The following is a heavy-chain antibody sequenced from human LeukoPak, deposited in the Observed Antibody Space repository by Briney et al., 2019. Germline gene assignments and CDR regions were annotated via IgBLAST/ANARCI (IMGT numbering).Heavy chain of an antibody. D-gene: IGHD5-18*01. Sequence: GGSLRLSCAASGFTFSDYYMNWIRQAPGKGLERVSYISSSGNTVYYADSVKGRFTISRDNAKSSVYLQMNSLRAEDTATYYCASGRSDGYSDQWGQGTLVTVSS. CDR3: ASGRSDGYSDQ. V-gene: IGHV3-11*01. J-gene: IGHJ4*02. CDR2: ISSSGNTV. CDR1: GFTFSDYY.